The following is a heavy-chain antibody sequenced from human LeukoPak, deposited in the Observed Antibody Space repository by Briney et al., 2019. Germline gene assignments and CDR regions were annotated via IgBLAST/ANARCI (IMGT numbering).Heavy chain of an antibody. CDR2: ISPYNGDT. Sequence: GASVKVSCKASGYTFTIYGISWVRQAPGQGLEWMGWISPYNGDTNYAQKFQGRVTMTTHTSTSAAYMELRSLRSDDTAVYYCARDLLVVTAAIMWFDPWGQGTLVTVSS. D-gene: IGHD2-2*01. V-gene: IGHV1-18*04. CDR1: GYTFTIYG. J-gene: IGHJ5*02. CDR3: ARDLLVVTAAIMWFDP.